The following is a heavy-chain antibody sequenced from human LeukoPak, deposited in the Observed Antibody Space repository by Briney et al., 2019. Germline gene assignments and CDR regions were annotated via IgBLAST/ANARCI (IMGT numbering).Heavy chain of an antibody. Sequence: PGGSLRLSCAASGFTFSSYAMHWVRQAPGKGLEYVSGISSNGGSTYYANSVKGRFIISRDKSKNTLYLQMGSLRAEDMAVYYCARARIAAAGTGGFDYWGQGTLVTVSS. CDR3: ARARIAAAGTGGFDY. CDR1: GFTFSSYA. V-gene: IGHV3-64*01. J-gene: IGHJ4*02. CDR2: ISSNGGST. D-gene: IGHD6-13*01.